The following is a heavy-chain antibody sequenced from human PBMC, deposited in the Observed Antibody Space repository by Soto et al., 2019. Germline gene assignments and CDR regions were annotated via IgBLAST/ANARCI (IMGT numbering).Heavy chain of an antibody. CDR2: ITHTGTNA. V-gene: IGHV3-21*01. CDR3: TREDSIIIPAVADF. CDR1: GFSFSDYS. J-gene: IGHJ4*02. Sequence: GGSLRLFCTASGFSFSDYSFNWVRQAPGKGLEWVSSITHTGTNAYYADSVKGRFTISKDSADNSLILQMNNLRAEDTAVYYCTREDSIIIPAVADFWGQGTLVTVSS. D-gene: IGHD6-19*01.